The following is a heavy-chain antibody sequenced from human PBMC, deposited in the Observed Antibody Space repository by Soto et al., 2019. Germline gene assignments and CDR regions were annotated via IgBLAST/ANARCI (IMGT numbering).Heavy chain of an antibody. CDR2: VGTGGTA. Sequence: GGSLRLSCAASGFTFSSYAISWVRQAPGKGLEWVSAVGTGGTAYYADSVKGRFTISRENSKSTLYLQMNSLRAEDTALYYWAKGRRYYSYSGVDVCGKGNTVTI. CDR1: GFTFSSYA. J-gene: IGHJ6*04. CDR3: AKGRRYYSYSGVDV. V-gene: IGHV3-23*01.